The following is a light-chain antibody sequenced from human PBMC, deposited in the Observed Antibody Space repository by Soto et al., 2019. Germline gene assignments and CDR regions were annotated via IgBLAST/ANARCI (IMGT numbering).Light chain of an antibody. CDR3: QQYCSSPLYT. V-gene: IGKV3-20*01. CDR2: GAS. J-gene: IGKJ2*01. CDR1: QSVSSSY. Sequence: EIVLTQSPGTLSLSPGERATLSCRASQSVSSSYLAWYQQKPGQAPRLLIYGASGRATGIPDRFSGSESGKDFTLTISRLETEDFAVYYCQQYCSSPLYTFGQGTKLEI.